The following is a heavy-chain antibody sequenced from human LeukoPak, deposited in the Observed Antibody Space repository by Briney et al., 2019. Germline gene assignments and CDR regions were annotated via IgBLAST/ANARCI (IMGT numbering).Heavy chain of an antibody. Sequence: SQTLSLTCTVSGGSISSGSYYWNWIWQPAGEGLEWIGRIYTSGSTNYNPSLKSRVTISVDTPKNQFSLKLSSVTAADTAVYYCARGTYYDSSGILGFDPWGQGTLVTVSS. J-gene: IGHJ5*02. CDR2: IYTSGST. D-gene: IGHD3-22*01. CDR3: ARGTYYDSSGILGFDP. CDR1: GGSISSGSYY. V-gene: IGHV4-61*02.